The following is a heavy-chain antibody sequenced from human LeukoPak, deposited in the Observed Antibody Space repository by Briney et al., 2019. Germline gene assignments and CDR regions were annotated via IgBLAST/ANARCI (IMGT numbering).Heavy chain of an antibody. CDR3: ARGEYQLPKYYYYGMDV. D-gene: IGHD2-2*01. CDR2: IIPIFGTA. CDR1: GGTLSSYA. J-gene: IGHJ6*04. V-gene: IGHV1-69*01. Sequence: AASVNASCKPSGGTLSSYAISWVRQAPGRGLEWMGGIIPIFGTANNAQKFQGRVTITADESTSTAYMELSSLRSEDTDVYYCARGEYQLPKYYYYGMDVWGKGTTVTVSS.